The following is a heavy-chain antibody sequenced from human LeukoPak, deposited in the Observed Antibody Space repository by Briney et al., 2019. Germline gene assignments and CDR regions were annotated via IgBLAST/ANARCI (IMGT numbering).Heavy chain of an antibody. V-gene: IGHV3-23*01. CDR3: AKDKDLDDAFDI. J-gene: IGHJ3*02. CDR1: GFTFSSYA. CDR2: ISGSGGST. Sequence: SGGSLRLSCAASGFTFSSYAMSWVRQAPGKGLEWVSAISGSGGSTYYADSVKGRFTISRDNSKNTLYLQMNSLRAEDTAVYYCAKDKDLDDAFDIWGQGTMVTVSS.